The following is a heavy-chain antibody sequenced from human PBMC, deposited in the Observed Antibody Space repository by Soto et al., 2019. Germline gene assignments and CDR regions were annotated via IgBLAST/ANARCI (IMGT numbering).Heavy chain of an antibody. CDR2: VSHSGIT. V-gene: IGHV4-59*11. Sequence: SETLSLTCTVSGGSLSEHYWGWIRQPPGKGLEWIGYVSHSGITNYDPSLKSRVTMSVDTSKHQFSLNLSSVTAADTAVYYCARREAATIHFFDYWGQGFLVTVSS. D-gene: IGHD5-12*01. CDR1: GGSLSEHY. J-gene: IGHJ4*02. CDR3: ARREAATIHFFDY.